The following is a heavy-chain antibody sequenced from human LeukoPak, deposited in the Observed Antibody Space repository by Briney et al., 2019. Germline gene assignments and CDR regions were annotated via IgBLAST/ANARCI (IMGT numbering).Heavy chain of an antibody. V-gene: IGHV3-33*06. J-gene: IGHJ3*02. CDR1: GFTFSSYA. D-gene: IGHD3-22*01. CDR2: IWYDGSNK. Sequence: GRSLRLSCAASGFTFSSYAMHWVRHAPGKGLEWVAVIWYDGSNKYYADSVKGRFTISRDNSKNTLYLQMNSLRAEDTAVYYCAKGPKYYYDSSGYDTNAFDIWGQGTMVTVSS. CDR3: AKGPKYYYDSSGYDTNAFDI.